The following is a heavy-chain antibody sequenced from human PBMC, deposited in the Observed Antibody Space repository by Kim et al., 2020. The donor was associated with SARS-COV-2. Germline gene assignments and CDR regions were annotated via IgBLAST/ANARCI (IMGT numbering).Heavy chain of an antibody. CDR1: GGSISCGGYY. V-gene: IGHV4-31*03. D-gene: IGHD4-17*01. CDR2: IYYSGST. CDR3: ASGRDYGDYVLLVRKYGMDV. J-gene: IGHJ6*02. Sequence: SETLSLTCTVSGGSISCGGYYWSWIRQHPGKGLEWIGYIYYSGSTYYNPSLKSRVTISVDTSKNQFSLKLSSVTAADTAVYYCASGRDYGDYVLLVRKYGMDVWGQGTTVTVSS.